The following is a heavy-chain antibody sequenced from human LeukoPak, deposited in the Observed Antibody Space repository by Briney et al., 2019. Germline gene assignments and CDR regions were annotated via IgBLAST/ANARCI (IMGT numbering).Heavy chain of an antibody. CDR1: GFTFSSYG. Sequence: GGSLRLSCAASGFTFSSYGMHWVRQAPGKGLEWVAVISYDGSNKYYADSVKGRFTISRDNSKNTLYLQMNSLRAEDTAVYYCAKLPWGDHDLFDYWGQGTLVTVSS. CDR2: ISYDGSNK. J-gene: IGHJ4*02. V-gene: IGHV3-30*18. D-gene: IGHD2-21*02. CDR3: AKLPWGDHDLFDY.